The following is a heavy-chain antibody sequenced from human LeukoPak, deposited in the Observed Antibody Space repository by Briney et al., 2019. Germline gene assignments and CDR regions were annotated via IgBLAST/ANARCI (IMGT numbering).Heavy chain of an antibody. D-gene: IGHD1-1*01. Sequence: ASVKVSCKASGYTFTTYYIHWVRQAPGQGLEWMGFINPSGDSTSYAQKFQGRVTMTRDTSTSTVYMDLSSLRSEDTAVYYCARNVGSGFDYWGQGTLVTVSS. CDR1: GYTFTTYY. CDR2: INPSGDST. J-gene: IGHJ4*02. CDR3: ARNVGSGFDY. V-gene: IGHV1-46*01.